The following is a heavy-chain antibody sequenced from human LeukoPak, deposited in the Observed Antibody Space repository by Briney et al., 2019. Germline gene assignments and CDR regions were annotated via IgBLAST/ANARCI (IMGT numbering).Heavy chain of an antibody. V-gene: IGHV3-23*01. D-gene: IGHD5-12*01. Sequence: GGSLRLSCVASGFTFSNYAMHWVRQAPGKGLEWVSAISGSGGSTYYADSVKGRFTISRDNSKNTLYLQMNSLRAEDTAVYYCARGPSGYHNTGGQGTLVTVSS. CDR3: ARGPSGYHNT. J-gene: IGHJ4*02. CDR1: GFTFSNYA. CDR2: ISGSGGST.